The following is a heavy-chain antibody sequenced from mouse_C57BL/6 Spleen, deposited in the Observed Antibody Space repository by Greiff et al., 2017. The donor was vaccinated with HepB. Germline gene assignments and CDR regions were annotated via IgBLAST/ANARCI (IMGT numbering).Heavy chain of an antibody. V-gene: IGHV5-4*03. CDR2: ISDGGSYT. D-gene: IGHD1-1*01. Sequence: EVKLVESGGGLVKPGGSLKLSCAASGFTFSSYAMSWVRQTPEKRLEWVATISDGGSYTYYPDNVKGRFTISRDNAKNNLYLQMSHLKSEDTAMYYCARGEDYYGSSPFDYWGQGTTLTVSS. CDR3: ARGEDYYGSSPFDY. J-gene: IGHJ2*01. CDR1: GFTFSSYA.